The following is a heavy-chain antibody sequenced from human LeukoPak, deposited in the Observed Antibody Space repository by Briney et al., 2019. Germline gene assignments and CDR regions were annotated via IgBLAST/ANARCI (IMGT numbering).Heavy chain of an antibody. Sequence: GGSLRLSCAASGFSFSSYAMHWVRQAPGKGLEWVTVISYDGSNTYYADSVKGRFTISKDNSKNTLYLQMNSLKTEDTAVYYCTTDTYSYGSYYFDYWGQGTLVTVSS. CDR2: ISYDGSNT. D-gene: IGHD5-18*01. CDR1: GFSFSSYA. V-gene: IGHV3-30*03. CDR3: TTDTYSYGSYYFDY. J-gene: IGHJ4*02.